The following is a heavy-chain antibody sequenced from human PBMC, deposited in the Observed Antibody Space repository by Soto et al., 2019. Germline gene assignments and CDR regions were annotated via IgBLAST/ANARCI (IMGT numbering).Heavy chain of an antibody. CDR3: ARGRSKDFHSTPPPTFDP. Sequence: EVQLVDSGGDLVQPGGSLRLSCVASGFTFSDFDMYWVRQVTGKGLKWVAGIGTLFDTYYSDSVKGRFSIFRDNAKNSVSLRMNSLKPGDTAVYFCARGRSKDFHSTPPPTFDPWGQGTLVTVSS. V-gene: IGHV3-13*01. CDR1: GFTFSDFD. J-gene: IGHJ5*02. D-gene: IGHD2-15*01. CDR2: IGTLFDT.